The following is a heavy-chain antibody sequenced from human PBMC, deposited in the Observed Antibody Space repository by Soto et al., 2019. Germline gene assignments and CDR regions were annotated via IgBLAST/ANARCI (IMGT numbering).Heavy chain of an antibody. J-gene: IGHJ4*02. CDR3: ARDTGDGTFDF. CDR1: GFTFSSYW. V-gene: IGHV3-74*01. Sequence: GGSLRLSCAASGFTFSSYWMHWVRQTPGKGLVWVSRIDSAGSTIYYADSVKGRFTISRDNAKNSLYLQMNSLRSEDTAVYYCARDTGDGTFDFWGQGTLVTVSS. CDR2: IDSAGSTI. D-gene: IGHD7-27*01.